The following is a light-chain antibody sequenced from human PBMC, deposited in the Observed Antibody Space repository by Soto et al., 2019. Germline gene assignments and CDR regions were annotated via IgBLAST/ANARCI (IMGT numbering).Light chain of an antibody. J-gene: IGKJ5*01. V-gene: IGKV1-33*01. CDR1: QNINNY. Sequence: DIQMTQSPSSLSASVGDRVTITRHSSQNINNYLNWYQQKPGRAPKLLIYDASNLEAGVPSRFRGSGSGTDFTFTISRLQPEDIATYYCQQYENLPTFGQGTRLEIK. CDR3: QQYENLPT. CDR2: DAS.